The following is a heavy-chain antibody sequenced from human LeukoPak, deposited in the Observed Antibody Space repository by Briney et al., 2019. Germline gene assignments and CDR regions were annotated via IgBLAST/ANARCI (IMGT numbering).Heavy chain of an antibody. CDR2: ISSSGGNI. V-gene: IGHV3-11*01. J-gene: IGHJ4*02. CDR3: ARRRDYFDY. Sequence: GGSLRLSCVVSGFDLSDYYMSWIRQAPGKGLEWISYISSSGGNIYFADSVKGRFTMSRDDARGTLYLQMNSLRADDTAIYYCARRRDYFDYWGQGTLVTVSS. CDR1: GFDLSDYY.